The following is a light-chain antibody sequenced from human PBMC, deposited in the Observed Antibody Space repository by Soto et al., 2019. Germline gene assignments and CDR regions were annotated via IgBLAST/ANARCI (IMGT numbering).Light chain of an antibody. V-gene: IGLV1-44*01. CDR1: SSNIVSNT. CDR2: SNN. J-gene: IGLJ2*01. CDR3: AAWEDSLNGVV. Sequence: QSVLTQPPSASGTPGQRVTISCSGSSSNIVSNTVNWYQHLPGTAPKLLIYSNNQRPSGVPDRFSGSKSGTSASLAISGLQSEDEADYYCAAWEDSLNGVVFGGGTKLTVL.